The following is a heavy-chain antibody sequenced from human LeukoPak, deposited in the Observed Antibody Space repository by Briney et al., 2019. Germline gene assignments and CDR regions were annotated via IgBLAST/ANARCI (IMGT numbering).Heavy chain of an antibody. J-gene: IGHJ6*03. CDR1: GGSICTYY. Sequence: SETLSLTCTVSGGSICTYYSSGIPQSPGKRLECMWYIYVTGGTTDNPYLQSRVAISLHASRNHILLKRNSSASAVTAVCYCARHIGGGIEDMDVWGKGTKVTVSS. D-gene: IGHD3-16*02. V-gene: IGHV4-59*08. CDR3: ARHIGGGIEDMDV. CDR2: IYVTGGT.